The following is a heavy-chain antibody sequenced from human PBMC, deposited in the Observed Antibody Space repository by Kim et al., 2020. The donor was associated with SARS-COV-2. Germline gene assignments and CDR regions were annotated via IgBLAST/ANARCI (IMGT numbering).Heavy chain of an antibody. D-gene: IGHD3-22*01. CDR1: GYTFTSYD. CDR3: ARVGGYYFEVDY. J-gene: IGHJ4*02. CDR2: MNPNSGNT. V-gene: IGHV1-8*01. Sequence: ASVKVSCKASGYTFTSYDINWVRQATGQGLEWMGWMNPNSGNTGYAQKFQGRVTMTRNTSISTAYMELSSLRSEDTAVYYCARVGGYYFEVDYWGQGTLVTVSS.